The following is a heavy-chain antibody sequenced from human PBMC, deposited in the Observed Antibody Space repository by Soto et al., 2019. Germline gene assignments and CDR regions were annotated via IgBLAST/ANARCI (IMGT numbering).Heavy chain of an antibody. Sequence: QLQLQESGPGLVKPSETLSLTCTVSGGSISSSSYYWGWIRQPPEKGLEWIGSIYYSGSTYYNPSLKSRVTISVDTAKNQFSLKLSSVTAADTAVYYCARHEPYCGGDCYPGAFDIWGQGTMVTVSS. J-gene: IGHJ3*02. V-gene: IGHV4-39*01. CDR1: GGSISSSSYY. CDR3: ARHEPYCGGDCYPGAFDI. D-gene: IGHD2-21*02. CDR2: IYYSGST.